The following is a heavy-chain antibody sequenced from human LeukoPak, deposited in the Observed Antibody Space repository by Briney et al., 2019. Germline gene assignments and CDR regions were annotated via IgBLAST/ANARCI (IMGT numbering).Heavy chain of an antibody. CDR3: ARDTLGEGEDANYAVYYFDY. D-gene: IGHD4/OR15-4a*01. J-gene: IGHJ4*02. CDR2: INHSGST. V-gene: IGHV4-34*01. Sequence: TSETLSLTCAVYGGSFSGYYWSWIRQPPGKGLEWIGEINHSGSTNYNPSLKSRVTISVDTSKNQFSLKLSSVTAADTAVYYCARDTLGEGEDANYAVYYFDYWGQGTVVTVSS. CDR1: GGSFSGYY.